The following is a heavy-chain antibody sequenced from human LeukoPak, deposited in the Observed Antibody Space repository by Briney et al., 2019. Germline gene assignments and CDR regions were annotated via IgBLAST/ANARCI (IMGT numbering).Heavy chain of an antibody. CDR2: INPNSGGT. CDR3: ARGDRYSGSYYAY. D-gene: IGHD1-26*01. J-gene: IGHJ4*02. V-gene: IGHV1-2*04. CDR1: GYTFTGYY. Sequence: APVKVSCKASGYTFTGYYMHWVRQAPGQGLEWMGWINPNSGGTNYAQKFQGWVTMTRDTSISTAYMELSRLRSDDTAVYYCARGDRYSGSYYAYWGQGTLVTVSS.